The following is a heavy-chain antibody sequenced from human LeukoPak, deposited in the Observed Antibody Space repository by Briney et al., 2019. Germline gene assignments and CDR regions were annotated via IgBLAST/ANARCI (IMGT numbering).Heavy chain of an antibody. J-gene: IGHJ5*02. V-gene: IGHV4-61*01. CDR3: ARENPFTIFGVVISWFDP. D-gene: IGHD3-3*01. Sequence: SQTLSLTCTVSGGSISSGSYYWSWIRQPPGKGLEWLGYISYGGRTNYNPSLKSRVTISVDTSKNQFSLKLSSVTAADTAVYYCARENPFTIFGVVISWFDPWGQGTLVTVSS. CDR1: GGSISSGSYY. CDR2: ISYGGRT.